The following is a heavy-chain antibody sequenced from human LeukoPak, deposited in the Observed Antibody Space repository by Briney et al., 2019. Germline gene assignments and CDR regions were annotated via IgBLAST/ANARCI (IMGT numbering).Heavy chain of an antibody. CDR1: GFTVSNNY. CDR3: ARELGEALHYFDY. Sequence: GGSLRLSCAASGFTVSNNYMSWVRQVPGKGLEWVATLYSYGTTYYADSVKGRFTISRDNSKNTLYLQMNSLRAEDTALYYCARELGEALHYFDYWGRGSLVTVSS. D-gene: IGHD2-21*01. J-gene: IGHJ4*02. V-gene: IGHV3-53*01. CDR2: LYSYGTT.